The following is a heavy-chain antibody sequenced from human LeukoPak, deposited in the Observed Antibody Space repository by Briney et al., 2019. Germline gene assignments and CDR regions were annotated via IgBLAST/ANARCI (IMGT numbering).Heavy chain of an antibody. V-gene: IGHV3-21*01. Sequence: GGSLRLSCAASGFTFSSYDMNWVRQAPGRVLGWVSSITIDSRYMYYADSVKGRFTISRDNAKNSLYLQMNSLRAEDTAVYYCARDPGTIVGATFGYFDYWGQGTLVTVSS. D-gene: IGHD1-26*01. J-gene: IGHJ4*02. CDR2: ITIDSRYM. CDR1: GFTFSSYD. CDR3: ARDPGTIVGATFGYFDY.